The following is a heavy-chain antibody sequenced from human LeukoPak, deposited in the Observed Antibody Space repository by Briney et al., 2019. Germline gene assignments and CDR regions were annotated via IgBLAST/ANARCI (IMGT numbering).Heavy chain of an antibody. D-gene: IGHD2-2*01. CDR3: ARLEGSSTRNMDV. CDR1: GYSFTSYW. J-gene: IGHJ6*02. V-gene: IGHV5-51*01. Sequence: GAPLQISCKGSGYSFTSYWICLVRPLPGEGLEWMGIIYPGDSDTRYSPSLQGEVTISADKSISTAYLQWSSLKASDTAMYYCARLEGSSTRNMDVWGQGTTVTVSS. CDR2: IYPGDSDT.